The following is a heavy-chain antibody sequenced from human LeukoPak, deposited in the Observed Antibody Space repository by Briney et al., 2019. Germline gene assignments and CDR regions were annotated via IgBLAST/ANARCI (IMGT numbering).Heavy chain of an antibody. Sequence: GGSLRLSCAASGFTFDDYAMHWVRQAPGKGLEWVSGISWNSGSIGYADSMKGRFTISRDNAKNSLYLQMNSLRAEDTALYYCAKEGHSGRALGKPLDYWGQGTLVTVSS. CDR1: GFTFDDYA. CDR2: ISWNSGSI. V-gene: IGHV3-9*01. D-gene: IGHD1-26*01. J-gene: IGHJ4*02. CDR3: AKEGHSGRALGKPLDY.